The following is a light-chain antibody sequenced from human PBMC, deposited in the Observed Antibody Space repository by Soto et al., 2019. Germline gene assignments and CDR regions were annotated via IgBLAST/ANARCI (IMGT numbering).Light chain of an antibody. J-gene: IGLJ1*01. Sequence: QSVLTQPASVSGSPGQSITISCTGTSSDVGGYNYVSWYQQHPGKAPKLMIYEVSNRPSGVSNRFSGSKSGSTASLTISGLQAEDEAHYYCSSYTSSSTYVFGPGKKVIV. CDR2: EVS. CDR3: SSYTSSSTYV. V-gene: IGLV2-14*01. CDR1: SSDVGGYNY.